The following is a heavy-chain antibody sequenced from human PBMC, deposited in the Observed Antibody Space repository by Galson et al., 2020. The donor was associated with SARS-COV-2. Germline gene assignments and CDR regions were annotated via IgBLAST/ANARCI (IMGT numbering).Heavy chain of an antibody. D-gene: IGHD1-26*01. CDR1: GASMSGSPYY. J-gene: IGHJ4*02. Sequence: SQTLSLTCTVSGASMSGSPYYWGWIRQTPGKGLQCLASILYSGHTYYKSSLQSRATISVDTSKNQFSLKLTSVTAADTAVYYCAREGSYGVWAPGYFFDYWGQGALVTVSS. CDR2: ILYSGHT. CDR3: AREGSYGVWAPGYFFDY. V-gene: IGHV4-39*07.